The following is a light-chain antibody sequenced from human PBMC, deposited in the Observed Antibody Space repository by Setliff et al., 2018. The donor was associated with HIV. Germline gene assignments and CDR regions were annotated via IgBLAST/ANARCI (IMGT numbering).Light chain of an antibody. J-gene: IGLJ1*01. CDR2: YDS. CDR3: QVWDSSSDHPYV. V-gene: IGLV3-21*04. Sequence: YELTQPPPVSVAPGKTARITCGGNNIGSKSVHWYQQKPGQAPVLVIYYDSDRPSGIPERFSGSNSGNTATLTISRVEAGDEADYYCQVWDSSSDHPYVFGTGTKVTVL. CDR1: NIGSKS.